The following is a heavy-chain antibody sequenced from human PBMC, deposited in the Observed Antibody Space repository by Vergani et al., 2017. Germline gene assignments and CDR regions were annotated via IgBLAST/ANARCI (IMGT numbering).Heavy chain of an antibody. Sequence: QVKLQESGPGLVKPSETLYLTCTVSGASVNSYYWSWIRQPPGKGLEWMGYVSFRGDTLYDPSVKGRMTISLNTSSNQFSLYLTSVTAADTAVYYCARSLIYYGAGSPDYWGQGTLVNVSS. D-gene: IGHD3-10*01. J-gene: IGHJ4*02. CDR1: GASVNSYY. V-gene: IGHV4-59*02. CDR3: ARSLIYYGAGSPDY. CDR2: VSFRGDT.